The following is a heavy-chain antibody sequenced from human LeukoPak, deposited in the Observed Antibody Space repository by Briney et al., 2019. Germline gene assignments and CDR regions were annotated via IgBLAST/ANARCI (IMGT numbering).Heavy chain of an antibody. J-gene: IGHJ3*02. CDR2: IYYSGST. D-gene: IGHD2-2*01. Sequence: SETLSLTCTVAGGSISSYYWSWIRQPPGKGLEWIGYIYYSGSTNYNPSLKSRVTISVDTSKNQFSLKLSSVTAADTAVYYCARESRRVHCAFDIWGQGTMVTVSS. CDR3: ARESRRVHCAFDI. CDR1: GGSISSYY. V-gene: IGHV4-59*01.